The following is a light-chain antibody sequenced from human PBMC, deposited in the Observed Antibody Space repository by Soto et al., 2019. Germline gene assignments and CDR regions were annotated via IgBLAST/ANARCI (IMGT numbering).Light chain of an antibody. CDR3: SSYTSRSTLVV. J-gene: IGLJ2*01. CDR1: SSDVGGYNY. Sequence: QSVLTQPASVSGSPGQSITISCTGTSSDVGGYNYVSWYQQHPGKAPKLMIYEVSNRPSGVSNRFSGSKSGNTASLPISGLQAEDEADYYCSSYTSRSTLVVFGGGTQLTVL. CDR2: EVS. V-gene: IGLV2-14*01.